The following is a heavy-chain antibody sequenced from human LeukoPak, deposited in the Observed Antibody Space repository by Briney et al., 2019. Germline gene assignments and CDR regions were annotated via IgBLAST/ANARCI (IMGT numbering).Heavy chain of an antibody. Sequence: SGRSLRLSCAASGFTFDDYAMHWVRQAPGKGLEWVSGISWNSGSIGYADSVKGRFTISRDNAKNSLYLQMNSLRAEDMALYYCARQYSSSPPVTGAFDTWGQGTMVTVSS. CDR2: ISWNSGSI. CDR1: GFTFDDYA. V-gene: IGHV3-9*03. J-gene: IGHJ3*02. CDR3: ARQYSSSPPVTGAFDT. D-gene: IGHD6-6*01.